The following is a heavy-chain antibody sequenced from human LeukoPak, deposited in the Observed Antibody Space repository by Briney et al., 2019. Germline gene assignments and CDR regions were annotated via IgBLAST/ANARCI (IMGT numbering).Heavy chain of an antibody. CDR3: ARGALGYCSGGSCYSDDAFDI. Sequence: GGSLRLSCAASGFTFSSYEMNWVRQAPGKGLEWVSYISSSGSTIYYADSVKGRFTISRDNAKNSLYLQMNSLRAEDTAVYYCARGALGYCSGGSCYSDDAFDIWGHGTMVTVSS. D-gene: IGHD2-15*01. CDR2: ISSSGSTI. CDR1: GFTFSSYE. V-gene: IGHV3-48*03. J-gene: IGHJ3*02.